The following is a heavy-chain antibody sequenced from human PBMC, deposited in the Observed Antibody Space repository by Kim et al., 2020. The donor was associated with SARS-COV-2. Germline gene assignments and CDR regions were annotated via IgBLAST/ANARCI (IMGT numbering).Heavy chain of an antibody. V-gene: IGHV4-39*01. D-gene: IGHD3-10*01. Sequence: SETLSLTCTVSGGSISSSNYYWGWIRQPPGKGLEWIGSIFYSGSTYYNPSLKSRITMSVDTSKNHFSLHLSSVTAADTAVYYCARHDQYYGSGTYYPGLASDYWGQGTLVTVSS. CDR1: GGSISSSNYY. J-gene: IGHJ4*02. CDR2: IFYSGST. CDR3: ARHDQYYGSGTYYPGLASDY.